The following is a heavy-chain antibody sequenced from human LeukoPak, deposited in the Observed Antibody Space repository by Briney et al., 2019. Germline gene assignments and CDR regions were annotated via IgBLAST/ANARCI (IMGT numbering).Heavy chain of an antibody. V-gene: IGHV4-4*07. D-gene: IGHD6-13*01. CDR1: GGSISSYY. J-gene: IGHJ5*02. CDR3: ARVRPSGYSSSWYDLYNWFDP. CDR2: VYTSGST. Sequence: SETLSLTCTVSGGSISSYYWSWIRQPAGKGLEWIGRVYTSGSTNYNPSLKSRVTMSVDTSKNQFSLKLSSVTAADTAVYYCARVRPSGYSSSWYDLYNWFDPGGQGTLVSVSS.